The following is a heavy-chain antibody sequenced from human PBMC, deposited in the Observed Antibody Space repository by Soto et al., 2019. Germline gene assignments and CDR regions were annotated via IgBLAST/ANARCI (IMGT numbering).Heavy chain of an antibody. Sequence: GGSLRLSCAASGFTFSSYAMSWVRQAPGKGLEWVSAISGSGGSTYYADSVKGRFTISRDNSKNTLYLQMNSLRAEDTAVYYCAKSPGVWFGELGGRYFDYWGQGTLVTVSS. V-gene: IGHV3-23*01. CDR3: AKSPGVWFGELGGRYFDY. D-gene: IGHD3-10*01. J-gene: IGHJ4*02. CDR1: GFTFSSYA. CDR2: ISGSGGST.